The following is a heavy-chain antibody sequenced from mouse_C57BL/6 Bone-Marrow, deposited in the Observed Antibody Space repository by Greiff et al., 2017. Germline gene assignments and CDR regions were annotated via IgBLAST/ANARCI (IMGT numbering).Heavy chain of an antibody. V-gene: IGHV1-50*01. CDR3: AREGELGHYYAMDY. J-gene: IGHJ4*01. CDR1: GYTFTSYW. CDR2: IDPSDSYT. D-gene: IGHD4-1*01. Sequence: VQLQQPGAELVKPGASVKLSCKASGYTFTSYWMQWVKQRPGQGLEWIGEIDPSDSYTNYNQKFKGKATLTVDTSSSTPYMQRSSLTSEDSAVYYCAREGELGHYYAMDYWGQGTSVTVSS.